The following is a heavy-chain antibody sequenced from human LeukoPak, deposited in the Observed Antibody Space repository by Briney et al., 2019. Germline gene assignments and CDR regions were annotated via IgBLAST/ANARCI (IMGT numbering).Heavy chain of an antibody. Sequence: PSQTLSLTCTVSGDSISSGDYYWSWIRQPAGKGLEWIGRIYASGSTNYNSSLKSRVTISVDTSKNHFSLRLSSVTAADTAVYYCARDLGIAARPDYWGQGTLVTVSS. J-gene: IGHJ4*02. V-gene: IGHV4-61*02. CDR3: ARDLGIAARPDY. CDR2: IYASGST. CDR1: GDSISSGDYY. D-gene: IGHD6-6*01.